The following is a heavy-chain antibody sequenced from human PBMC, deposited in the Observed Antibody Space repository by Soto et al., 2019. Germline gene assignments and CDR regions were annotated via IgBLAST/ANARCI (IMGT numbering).Heavy chain of an antibody. CDR1: GFTFSSYG. D-gene: IGHD4-17*01. J-gene: IGHJ4*02. CDR3: ARDRYGAYLSDFDY. CDR2: IWYDGSNK. V-gene: IGHV3-33*01. Sequence: QVQLVESGGGVVQPGRSLRLSCAASGFTFSSYGMHWVRQAPGKGLEWVAVIWYDGSNKYYADSVKGRFTISRDNSKNTLYLQMNSLRAEDTAVYYCARDRYGAYLSDFDYWGQGTLVTVSS.